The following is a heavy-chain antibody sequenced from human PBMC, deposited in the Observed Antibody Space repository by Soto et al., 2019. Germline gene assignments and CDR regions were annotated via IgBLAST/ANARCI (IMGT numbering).Heavy chain of an antibody. CDR2: ISFNSGKI. J-gene: IGHJ4*02. CDR3: MGGDAY. D-gene: IGHD2-21*02. Sequence: EVQLVESGGGLVQPGRSLRLSCAASGFKSDDYAMHWVRQAPGKGLEWVSGISFNSGKIGYADSVKGRFTISRDNAKNSLYLQMNSLRIEDTALYYCMGGDAYWGQGSLVTVSS. V-gene: IGHV3-9*02. CDR1: GFKSDDYA.